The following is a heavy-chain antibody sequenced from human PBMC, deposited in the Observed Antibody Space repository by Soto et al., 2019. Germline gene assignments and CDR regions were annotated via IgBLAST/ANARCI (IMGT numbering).Heavy chain of an antibody. Sequence: EVQLVESGGGLVKPGGSLRLSCAASGFTFTTYSMNWVRQAPGKGLEWVSFISSGSNSINYADSLRGRFTISRDNAKNSLYLQMNSLRAEDTAVYYCARGFYCSVGYCYSAYWGQGTLVTVSS. D-gene: IGHD2-15*01. J-gene: IGHJ4*02. CDR1: GFTFTTYS. CDR3: ARGFYCSVGYCYSAY. CDR2: ISSGSNSI. V-gene: IGHV3-21*01.